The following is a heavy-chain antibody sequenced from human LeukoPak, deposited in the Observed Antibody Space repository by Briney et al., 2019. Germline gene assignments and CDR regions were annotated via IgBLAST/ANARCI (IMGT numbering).Heavy chain of an antibody. J-gene: IGHJ4*02. CDR1: GASISSYY. CDR2: IYNGGET. D-gene: IGHD3/OR15-3a*01. V-gene: IGHV4-4*07. CDR3: ASGIQWTGNNY. Sequence: SETLSLTCSVSGASISSYYWSWIRQPAGKGLEWIGRIYNGGETNYNPSLKSRVIVSLDTSKNQFYLKLSYVTAADTAVYYCASGIQWTGNNYWGQGTLVTVSS.